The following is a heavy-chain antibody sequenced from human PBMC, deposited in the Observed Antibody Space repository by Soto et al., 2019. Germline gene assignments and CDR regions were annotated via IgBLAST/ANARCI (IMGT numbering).Heavy chain of an antibody. J-gene: IGHJ6*02. Sequence: ASVKVSCKASGYTFTSYGISWVRQAPGQGLEWMGWISAYNGNTNYAQKLQGRVTMTTDTSTSTAYMELRSLRSDDTAVYYCARVNRVLRYFDWPPGDDHGMAVWGQGTTVTVSS. CDR1: GYTFTSYG. V-gene: IGHV1-18*01. CDR3: ARVNRVLRYFDWPPGDDHGMAV. D-gene: IGHD3-9*01. CDR2: ISAYNGNT.